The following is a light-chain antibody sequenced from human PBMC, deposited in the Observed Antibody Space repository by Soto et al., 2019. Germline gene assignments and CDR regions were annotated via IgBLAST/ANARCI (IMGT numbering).Light chain of an antibody. J-gene: IGKJ5*01. CDR1: QNINNY. Sequence: DIQMTQSPSSLSAFVGDRVTITCQASQNINNYLNWYQQKPGKAPKLLIYDASNLETGVPSRFSGSGSGTDFTVTISSLQPEDFATYSCQQYYDLPITFGQGTRLEI. CDR3: QQYYDLPIT. V-gene: IGKV1-33*01. CDR2: DAS.